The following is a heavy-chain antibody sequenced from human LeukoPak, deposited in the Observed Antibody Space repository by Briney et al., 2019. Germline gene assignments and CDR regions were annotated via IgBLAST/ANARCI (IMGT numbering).Heavy chain of an antibody. CDR3: AYSFGSMRYYYYSMDV. CDR1: GGTFSSYA. D-gene: IGHD3-10*01. V-gene: IGHV1-69*01. Sequence: SVKVSCKASGGTFSSYAISWVRQAPGQGLEWMGGIIPIFGTANYAQKFQGRVTITADESTSTAYMELSSLRSEDTAVYYCAYSFGSMRYYYYSMDVWGQGTTVTVSS. J-gene: IGHJ6*02. CDR2: IIPIFGTA.